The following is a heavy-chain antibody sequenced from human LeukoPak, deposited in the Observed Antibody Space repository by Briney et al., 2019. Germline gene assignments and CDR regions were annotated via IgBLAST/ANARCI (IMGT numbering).Heavy chain of an antibody. V-gene: IGHV4-34*01. CDR1: GGSFSGYY. CDR3: AREWDGSGLLRNYYYYGMDV. J-gene: IGHJ6*02. D-gene: IGHD3-10*01. Sequence: SETLSLTCAVYGGSFSGYYWSWIRQPPGKGLEWIGEINHSGSTNYNPSLKSRATISVDTSKNQFSLKLSSVTAADTAVYYCAREWDGSGLLRNYYYYGMDVWGQGTTVTVSS. CDR2: INHSGST.